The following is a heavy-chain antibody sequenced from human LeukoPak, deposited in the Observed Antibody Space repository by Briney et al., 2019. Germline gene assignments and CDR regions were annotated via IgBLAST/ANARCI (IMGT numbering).Heavy chain of an antibody. V-gene: IGHV4-59*01. Sequence: PSETLSLTCTVSGGSISSYYWSWIRQPSGKGLEWIGYIYYSGSTNYNPSLKSRVTISVDTSKNQFSLKLSSVTAADTAVYYCARDLAAAGTQYWFDPWGQGTLVTVSS. CDR2: IYYSGST. CDR3: ARDLAAAGTQYWFDP. CDR1: GGSISSYY. D-gene: IGHD6-13*01. J-gene: IGHJ5*02.